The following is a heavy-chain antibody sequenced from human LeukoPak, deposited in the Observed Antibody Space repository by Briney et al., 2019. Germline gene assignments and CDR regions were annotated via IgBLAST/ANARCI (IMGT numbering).Heavy chain of an antibody. CDR3: TRDTVGAPDY. J-gene: IGHJ4*02. CDR2: ITSSSSTI. Sequence: TGGSLRLSCAASGFTFSSYTMNWVRQAPGKGLEWLSYITSSSSTIYYAGSVKGRFTISRDNAKNSLYLQMNSLRAEDTAVYYCTRDTVGAPDYWGQGTLVTVSS. V-gene: IGHV3-48*01. D-gene: IGHD1-26*01. CDR1: GFTFSSYT.